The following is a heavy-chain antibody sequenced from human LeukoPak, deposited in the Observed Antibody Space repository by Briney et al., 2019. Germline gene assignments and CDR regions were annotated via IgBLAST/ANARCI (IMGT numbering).Heavy chain of an antibody. J-gene: IGHJ4*02. CDR1: GYTFTSYY. CDR3: AREGGSSSWYDY. D-gene: IGHD6-13*01. CDR2: INPSGGYT. V-gene: IGHV1-46*04. Sequence: AASVKVSCKASGYTFTSYYMHWVRQAPGQGLEWMGTINPSGGYTSYAQKLQGRVTMTRDTSTSTVYMEMSSLRSEDTALYCCAREGGSSSWYDYWGQGTLVTVSS.